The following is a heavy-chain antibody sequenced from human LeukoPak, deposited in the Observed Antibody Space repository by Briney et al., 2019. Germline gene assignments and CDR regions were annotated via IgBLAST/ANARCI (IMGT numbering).Heavy chain of an antibody. CDR2: ITGGGDT. CDR1: GFTFSTYA. D-gene: IGHD3-10*01. Sequence: TGGSLRLSCAASGFTFSTYALGWIRQAPGKGLEWASSITGGGDTFYAESVKGRFAISRDNSRSTLYLQMNSLRADDTDIYYCASGSTPGNEYYFDHWGQGTLVTVSS. CDR3: ASGSTPGNEYYFDH. V-gene: IGHV3-23*01. J-gene: IGHJ4*01.